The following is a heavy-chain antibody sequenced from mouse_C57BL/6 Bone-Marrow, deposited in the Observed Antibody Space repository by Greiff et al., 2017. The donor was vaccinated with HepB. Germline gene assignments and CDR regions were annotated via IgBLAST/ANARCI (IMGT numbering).Heavy chain of an antibody. CDR2: ISDGGSYT. Sequence: EVKVVESGGGLVKPGGSLKLSCAASGFTFSSYAMSWVRQTPEKRLEWVATISDGGSYTYYPDNVKGRFTISRDNAKNNLYLQMSHLKSEDTAMYYCASPPYPPWGQGTLVTVSA. J-gene: IGHJ3*01. V-gene: IGHV5-4*03. CDR3: ASPPYPP. CDR1: GFTFSSYA.